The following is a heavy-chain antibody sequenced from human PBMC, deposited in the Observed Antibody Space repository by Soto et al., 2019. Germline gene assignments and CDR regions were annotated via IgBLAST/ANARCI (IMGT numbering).Heavy chain of an antibody. CDR1: GFTFSSYR. J-gene: IGHJ3*02. CDR3: AIGGGRYCSGGSCPYDAFDI. Sequence: EVQLVESGGGLVKPGGSLRLSCAASGFTFSSYRMNWVRQAPGKGLEWVSSISSSSSYIYYADSVKGRFTISRDNAKNSLYLQMNSLRAEDTAVYYCAIGGGRYCSGGSCPYDAFDIWGQGTMVTVSS. D-gene: IGHD2-15*01. V-gene: IGHV3-21*01. CDR2: ISSSSSYI.